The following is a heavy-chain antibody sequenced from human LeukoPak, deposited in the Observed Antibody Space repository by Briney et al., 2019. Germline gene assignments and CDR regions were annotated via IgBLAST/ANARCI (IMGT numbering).Heavy chain of an antibody. CDR3: AKDEGAYCGGDCYSYWFDF. D-gene: IGHD2-21*02. V-gene: IGHV3-23*01. J-gene: IGHJ5*01. CDR1: GFTFSSFA. Sequence: PGGSLRLSCAASGFTFSSFAMSWVRQAPGKGLEWVSSISGSGGRTYYADSVKGRFTISRNSSKNTLYLQMNSLGAEDTAVYYCAKDEGAYCGGDCYSYWFDFWGQGTLVTVSS. CDR2: ISGSGGRT.